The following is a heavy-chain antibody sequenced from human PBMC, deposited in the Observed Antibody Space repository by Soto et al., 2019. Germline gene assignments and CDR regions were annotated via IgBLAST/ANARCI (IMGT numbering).Heavy chain of an antibody. J-gene: IGHJ5*02. CDR3: ARDSRSYYAFWSGYYNDWFDP. V-gene: IGHV1-18*01. CDR2: ISAYNGNT. D-gene: IGHD3-3*01. CDR1: GYTFTSYG. Sequence: QVQLVQSGAEVKKPGASVKVSCKASGYTFTSYGISWVREAPGQGLEWMGWISAYNGNTNYAQKLQGRVTMTTDTPTSSAYMELRSLRSDDTTVYYWARDSRSYYAFWSGYYNDWFDPWGQGTLVTVSS.